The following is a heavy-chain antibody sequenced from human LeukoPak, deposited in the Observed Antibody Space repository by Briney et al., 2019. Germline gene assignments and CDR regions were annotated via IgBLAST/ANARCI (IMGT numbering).Heavy chain of an antibody. J-gene: IGHJ4*02. Sequence: PGGSLRLSCAASGFTFSDYYMSWIRQPPGKGLEWIGEINRSGSTNYNPSLKSRVTISVDTSKNQFSLKLSSVTAADTAVYYCARVPYDFWSGYWPLYVDYWGQGTLVTVSS. CDR1: GFTFSDYY. V-gene: IGHV4-34*01. D-gene: IGHD3-3*01. CDR2: INRSGST. CDR3: ARVPYDFWSGYWPLYVDY.